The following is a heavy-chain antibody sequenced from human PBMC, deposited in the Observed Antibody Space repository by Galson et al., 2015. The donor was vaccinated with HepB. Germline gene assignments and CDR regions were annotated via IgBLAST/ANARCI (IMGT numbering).Heavy chain of an antibody. Sequence: SLRLSCASSGFTFTSYALGWVRQAPGKGLEWVSSISGGGGHTYYSESVKGRFTISRDNAKNSLYLQMNSLRAEDTAVYYCAREGSSGWYEALSMDVWGQGTTVTVSS. V-gene: IGHV3-21*01. CDR3: AREGSSGWYEALSMDV. CDR1: GFTFTSYA. J-gene: IGHJ6*02. D-gene: IGHD6-19*01. CDR2: ISGGGGHT.